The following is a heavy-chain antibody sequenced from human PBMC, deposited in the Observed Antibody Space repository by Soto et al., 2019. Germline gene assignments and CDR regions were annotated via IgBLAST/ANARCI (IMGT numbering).Heavy chain of an antibody. Sequence: QVQLVESGGGVVQPGRSLRLSCAASGFTFSSYGMHWVRQAPGKGLEWVAVISYDGSNKYYADSVKGRFTISRDNSKNTLYLEMNSLRAEDTAVYYCAKGGPMVRGLSGYFDYWGQGTLVTVSS. J-gene: IGHJ4*02. V-gene: IGHV3-30*18. D-gene: IGHD3-10*01. CDR1: GFTFSSYG. CDR2: ISYDGSNK. CDR3: AKGGPMVRGLSGYFDY.